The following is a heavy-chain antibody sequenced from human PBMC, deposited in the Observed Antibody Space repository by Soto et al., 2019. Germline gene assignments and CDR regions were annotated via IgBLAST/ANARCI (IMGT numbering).Heavy chain of an antibody. D-gene: IGHD6-6*01. V-gene: IGHV1-2*04. CDR1: GYTFTGYY. Sequence: QVQLVQSGAEVKKPGASVKVSCKASGYTFTGYYMHWVRQAPGQGLEWMGWINPNSGGTNYAQKFQGWVTMTRDTSISTAYMELSRLRSDDTAVYYCARDRARIAARRNYYYGMDVWGQGTTVTVSS. CDR2: INPNSGGT. CDR3: ARDRARIAARRNYYYGMDV. J-gene: IGHJ6*02.